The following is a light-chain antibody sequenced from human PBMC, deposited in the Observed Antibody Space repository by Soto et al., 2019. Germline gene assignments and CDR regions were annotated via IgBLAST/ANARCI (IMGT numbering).Light chain of an antibody. Sequence: EIVMTQSPATLSVSPVERATLSCRASQSVSSNLAWYQQKPGQAPRLLIYGASTRATGIPARFSGSGSGTEFTLTISSLQSEDFAVYYCQQYNNWPWTFGQGTRWIS. CDR2: GAS. V-gene: IGKV3-15*01. CDR3: QQYNNWPWT. J-gene: IGKJ1*01. CDR1: QSVSSN.